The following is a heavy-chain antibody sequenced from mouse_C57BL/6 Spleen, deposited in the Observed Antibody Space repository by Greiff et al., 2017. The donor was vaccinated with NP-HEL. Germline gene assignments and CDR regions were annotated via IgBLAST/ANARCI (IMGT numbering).Heavy chain of an antibody. Sequence: QVQLQQPGAELVRPGSSVKLSCKASGYTFTSYWMHWVKQRPIQGLEWIGNIDPSDSETHYNQKFKDKATLTVDKSSSTAYMQLSSLTSEDSAVYYCARVDRYYAMDYWGQGTSVTVSS. D-gene: IGHD2-14*01. J-gene: IGHJ4*01. V-gene: IGHV1-52*01. CDR3: ARVDRYYAMDY. CDR2: IDPSDSET. CDR1: GYTFTSYW.